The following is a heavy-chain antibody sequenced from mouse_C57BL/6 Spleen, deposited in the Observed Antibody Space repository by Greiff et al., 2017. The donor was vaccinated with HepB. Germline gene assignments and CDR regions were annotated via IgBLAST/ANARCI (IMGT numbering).Heavy chain of an antibody. CDR2: IDPSDSYT. D-gene: IGHD1-1*01. CDR1: GYTFTSYW. CDR3: ARYDYGLLAY. V-gene: IGHV1-69*01. Sequence: QVQLQQSGAELVMPGASVKLSCKASGYTFTSYWMHWVKQRPGQGLEWIGEIDPSDSYTNYNQKFKGKSTLTVDKSSSTAYMQLNSLTSEDSAVYYCARYDYGLLAYWGQGTLVTVSA. J-gene: IGHJ3*01.